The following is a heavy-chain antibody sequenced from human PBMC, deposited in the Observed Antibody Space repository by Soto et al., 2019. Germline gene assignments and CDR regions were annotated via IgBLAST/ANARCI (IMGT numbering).Heavy chain of an antibody. CDR3: ARSSITLVRGADYTMDV. Sequence: QVQLVQSGAEAKKPGSSVKVSCKASGGTFSSYAISWVRQAPGQGLEWMGGIIPIFGTANYAQKFQDRVTITADESTSTAYMELSSLRSEDTAVYYCARSSITLVRGADYTMDVWGQGTTVTVSS. CDR1: GGTFSSYA. J-gene: IGHJ6*02. CDR2: IIPIFGTA. D-gene: IGHD3-10*01. V-gene: IGHV1-69*01.